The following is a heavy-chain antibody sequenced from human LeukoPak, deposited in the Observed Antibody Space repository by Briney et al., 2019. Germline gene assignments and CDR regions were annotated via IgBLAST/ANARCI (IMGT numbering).Heavy chain of an antibody. CDR2: ISSASNTI. J-gene: IGHJ4*02. CDR1: GFTFSRYS. Sequence: PGGSLRLSCAASGFTFSRYSMNWVRQAPGKGLEWVSYISSASNTIYYADSVKGRFTISRDNAKNSLYLQMNSLRAEDTAVYYCARAGNYGGNSFWGQGTLVTVSS. CDR3: ARAGNYGGNSF. V-gene: IGHV3-48*01. D-gene: IGHD4-23*01.